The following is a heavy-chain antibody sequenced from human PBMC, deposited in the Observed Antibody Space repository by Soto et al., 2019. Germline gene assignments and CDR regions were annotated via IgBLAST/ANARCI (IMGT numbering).Heavy chain of an antibody. CDR1: GDTDTNYV. J-gene: IGHJ6*02. CDR3: EAEMTFGKLSGV. Sequence: QVQLVQSGAEVKKPGSSVKVSCKASGDTDTNYVISWVRQAPGQGLEWMGGIFPKFGTTYSAQKLQDRLTITAGESTPTVYMQLSSLRLDDTAVYYCEAEMTFGKLSGVWGQGTTVTVS. CDR2: IFPKFGTT. D-gene: IGHD3-16*02. V-gene: IGHV1-69*01.